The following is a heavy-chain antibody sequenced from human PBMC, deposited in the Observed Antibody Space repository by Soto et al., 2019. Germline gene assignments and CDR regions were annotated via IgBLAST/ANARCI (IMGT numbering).Heavy chain of an antibody. CDR2: ISYDGSNK. CDR1: GFTFSSYA. D-gene: IGHD6-19*01. J-gene: IGHJ4*02. V-gene: IGHV3-30-3*01. CDR3: ARESSGWYWRGFDY. Sequence: GGSLRLSCAASGFTFSSYAMHWVRQAPGKGLEWVAVISYDGSNKYYADSVKGRFTISRDNSKNTLYLQMNSLRAEDTAVYYCARESSGWYWRGFDYWGQGTLVTVSS.